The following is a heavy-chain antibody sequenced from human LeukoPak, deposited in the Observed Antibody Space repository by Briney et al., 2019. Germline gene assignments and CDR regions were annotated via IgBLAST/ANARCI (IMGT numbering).Heavy chain of an antibody. CDR3: ARESTYYYDSSGYPYGMDV. Sequence: ASVKVSCKASGGTFSSYAISWVRQAPGQGLEWMGRIIPILGIANYAQKFQGRVTITADKSTSTAYMELSSLRPEDTAVYYCARESTYYYDSSGYPYGMDVWGQGTTVTVSS. D-gene: IGHD3-22*01. CDR1: GGTFSSYA. V-gene: IGHV1-69*04. J-gene: IGHJ6*02. CDR2: IIPILGIA.